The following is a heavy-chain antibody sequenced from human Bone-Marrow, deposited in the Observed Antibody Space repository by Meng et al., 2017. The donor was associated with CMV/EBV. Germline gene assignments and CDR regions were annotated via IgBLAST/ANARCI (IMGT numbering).Heavy chain of an antibody. CDR2: INHSGSI. CDR3: ARGRSYYYGMDV. CDR1: GGSFSGYY. Sequence: SETLSLTCAVYGGSFSGYYWSWIRQPPGKGLEWIGEINHSGSINYNPSPKSRVTISVDTSKNQFLLKLSSVTAADTAVYYCARGRSYYYGMDVWGQGTTVTVSS. J-gene: IGHJ6*02. V-gene: IGHV4-34*01.